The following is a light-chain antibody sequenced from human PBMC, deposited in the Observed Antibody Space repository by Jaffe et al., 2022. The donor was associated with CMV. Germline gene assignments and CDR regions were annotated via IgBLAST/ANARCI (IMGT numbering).Light chain of an antibody. CDR1: SSDVGTYNL. Sequence: QSALTQPASVSGSPGQSITISCTGTSSDVGTYNLVSWYQQHPGKAPRLLIYEVTKRPSGVSNRFSGSKSGNTASLRISGLQPDDEANYYCCSYGHSYSFLFGGGTQLTVL. CDR3: CSYGHSYSFL. CDR2: EVT. J-gene: IGLJ2*01. V-gene: IGLV2-23*02.